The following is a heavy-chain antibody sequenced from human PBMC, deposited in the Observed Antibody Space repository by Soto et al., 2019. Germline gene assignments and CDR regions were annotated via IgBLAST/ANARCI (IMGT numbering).Heavy chain of an antibody. CDR3: ARPVEMATFSRSYFFY. D-gene: IGHD5-12*01. J-gene: IGHJ4*02. Sequence: QVQLVQSGAEVKKPGSSVKVSCKASGGTFSNYAINWVRQAPGQGLEWMGGIIPIFGTANYAQKFQGRVTITADESTSTATLARRRLRCGAAAVFSWARPVEMATFSRSYFFYWGRGTLSTSSS. V-gene: IGHV1-69*01. CDR2: IIPIFGTA. CDR1: GGTFSNYA.